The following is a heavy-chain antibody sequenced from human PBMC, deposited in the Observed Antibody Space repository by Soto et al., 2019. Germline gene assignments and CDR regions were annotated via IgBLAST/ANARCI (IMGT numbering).Heavy chain of an antibody. CDR3: TRVLGIVRITTSRFDY. Sequence: GGSLRLSCTASGFTFGDYAMSWFRQAPGKGLEWVGFIRSKAYGGTTEYAASVKGRFTISRDDSKSIAYLQMNSLKTEDTAVYYCTRVLGIVRITTSRFDYWGQGTLVTSPQ. CDR2: IRSKAYGGTT. J-gene: IGHJ4*02. CDR1: GFTFGDYA. D-gene: IGHD3-10*01. V-gene: IGHV3-49*03.